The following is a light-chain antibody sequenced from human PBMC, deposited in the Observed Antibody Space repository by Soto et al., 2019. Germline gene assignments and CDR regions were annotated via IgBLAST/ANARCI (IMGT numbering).Light chain of an antibody. V-gene: IGKV3-20*01. CDR3: HQYDKSPRT. CDR2: SVS. J-gene: IGKJ1*01. Sequence: EIVLTQSPGTLYLSPGDRATLSCRASQSFSRQSLSWYQQKPGQAPRLLIYSVSMRATGIPDRFSGSGGGTNFTLTISRLEPEDFAVYYCHQYDKSPRTFGQGTKVDIK. CDR1: QSFSRQS.